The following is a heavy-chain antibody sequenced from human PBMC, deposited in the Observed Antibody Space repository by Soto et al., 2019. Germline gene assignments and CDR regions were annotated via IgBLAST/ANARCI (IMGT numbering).Heavy chain of an antibody. CDR1: GYTSTSYA. D-gene: IGHD2-2*01. CDR3: ARESGIVVVPAARMDFDY. Sequence: GASVKVSCKASGYTSTSYAMHWVRQAPGQRLEWMGWINAGNGNTKYSQKFQGRVTITRDTSASTAYMELSSLRSEDTAVYYCARESGIVVVPAARMDFDYWGQGTLVTVSS. V-gene: IGHV1-3*01. J-gene: IGHJ4*02. CDR2: INAGNGNT.